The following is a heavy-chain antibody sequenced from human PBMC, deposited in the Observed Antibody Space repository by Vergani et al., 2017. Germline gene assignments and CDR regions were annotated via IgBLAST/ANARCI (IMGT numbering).Heavy chain of an antibody. V-gene: IGHV4-34*01. D-gene: IGHD6-19*01. Sequence: QVQLQQWGAGLLKPSETLSLTCAVYGGSFSGYYWSWIRQPPGKGLEWIGEINHSGSTNYNPSLKSRVTISVDTSKNQFSLKLSSVTAADTAVYYCAREALAVAGLLDYWGQGTLVTVSS. CDR2: INHSGST. J-gene: IGHJ4*02. CDR3: AREALAVAGLLDY. CDR1: GGSFSGYY.